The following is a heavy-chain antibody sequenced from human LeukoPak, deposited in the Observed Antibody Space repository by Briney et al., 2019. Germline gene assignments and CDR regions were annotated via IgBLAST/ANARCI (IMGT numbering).Heavy chain of an antibody. CDR1: GYTFTGYY. Sequence: ASVKVSCKASGYTFTGYYMHWVRQAPGQGLEWMGWINPNSGGTNYVQKFQGRVTMTRDTSISTAYMELSRLGSDDTAVYYCARDWVAARPGWELPDHDAFDIWGQGTMVTVSS. D-gene: IGHD1-26*01. V-gene: IGHV1-2*02. CDR3: ARDWVAARPGWELPDHDAFDI. CDR2: INPNSGGT. J-gene: IGHJ3*02.